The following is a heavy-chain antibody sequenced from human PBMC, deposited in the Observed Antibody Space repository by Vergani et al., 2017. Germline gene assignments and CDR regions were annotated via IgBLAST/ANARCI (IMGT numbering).Heavy chain of an antibody. D-gene: IGHD2-15*01. Sequence: QVQLVQSGAEVKKPGSSVKVSCKASGGTFSSYTISWVRQAPGQGLEWMGRIIPILGIANYAQKFQGRVTITADKSTSTAYMELSSLRSEDTAVYYCATGDQLVAVTRFDYWGQGTLVTVSS. CDR2: IIPILGIA. CDR3: ATGDQLVAVTRFDY. CDR1: GGTFSSYT. J-gene: IGHJ4*02. V-gene: IGHV1-69*02.